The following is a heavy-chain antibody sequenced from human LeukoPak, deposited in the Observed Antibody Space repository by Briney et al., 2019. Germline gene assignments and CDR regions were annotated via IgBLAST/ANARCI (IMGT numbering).Heavy chain of an antibody. CDR1: GYTFTSYD. V-gene: IGHV1-8*03. CDR3: ARAPGDSRRYYYYYMDV. Sequence: GASVKVSCKASGYTFTSYDINWVRQATGQGLEWMGWMNPNSGNTGYAQKFQGRVTITRNTSISTAYMELSSLRSEDTAVYYCARAPGDSRRYYYYYMDVWGKGTTVTVSS. J-gene: IGHJ6*03. CDR2: MNPNSGNT. D-gene: IGHD3-16*01.